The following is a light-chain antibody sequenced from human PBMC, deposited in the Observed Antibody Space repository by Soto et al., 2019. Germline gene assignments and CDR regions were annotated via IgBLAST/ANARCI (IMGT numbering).Light chain of an antibody. CDR1: SSDVGECDY. CDR3: CSYAGSPYV. V-gene: IGLV2-11*01. Sequence: QSALTQPRSVSGSPGQSVTISCTGTSSDVGECDYVSWYQQHPGKAPKLMIFDVSERPSGVPDRFSGSKTGNTASLTISGLQAEDEADYYCCSYAGSPYVFGTGTKVTVL. J-gene: IGLJ1*01. CDR2: DVS.